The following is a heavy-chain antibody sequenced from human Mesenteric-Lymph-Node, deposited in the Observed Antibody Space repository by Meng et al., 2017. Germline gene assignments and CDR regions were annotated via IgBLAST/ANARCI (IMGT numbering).Heavy chain of an antibody. Sequence: GESLKISCAASGFTFSSYAMHRVRQAPGKGLEWVAVISYDGSNKYYADSVKGRFTISRDNSKNTLYLQMNSLRAEDTAVYYCARFVVVTSQTVDYWGQGTLVTVSS. CDR2: ISYDGSNK. CDR1: GFTFSSYA. J-gene: IGHJ4*02. V-gene: IGHV3-30*04. CDR3: ARFVVVTSQTVDY. D-gene: IGHD2-21*02.